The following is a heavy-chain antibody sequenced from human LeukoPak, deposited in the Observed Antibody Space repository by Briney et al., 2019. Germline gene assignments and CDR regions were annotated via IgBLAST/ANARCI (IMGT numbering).Heavy chain of an antibody. J-gene: IGHJ4*02. CDR2: ISSSSSSI. V-gene: IGHV3-48*01. Sequence: PRGSLRLSCAASGFTFDDYAMSWVRQVPGKGLEWDSYISSSSSSIYYAGPVKGRFTISRENAKNSLYLQMNSLRAEDTAVYYCARDSDPFSGYYDYWGQGTLVTVSS. D-gene: IGHD2-15*01. CDR1: GFTFDDYA. CDR3: ARDSDPFSGYYDY.